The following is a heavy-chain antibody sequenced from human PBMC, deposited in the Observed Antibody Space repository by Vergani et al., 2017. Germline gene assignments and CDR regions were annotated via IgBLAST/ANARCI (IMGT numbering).Heavy chain of an antibody. CDR3: ARGRYDSSGYYSYYYYYGMDV. Sequence: EVQLVESGGGLVKPGGSLRLSCAASGFTFSSSSMNWVRQAPGKGLEWVSSISSSSSYIYYADSVKGRFTISRDNAKNSLYLQMNSLRAEDTAVYYCARGRYDSSGYYSYYYYYGMDVWGQGTTVTVSS. CDR2: ISSSSSYI. CDR1: GFTFSSSS. V-gene: IGHV3-21*01. J-gene: IGHJ6*02. D-gene: IGHD3-22*01.